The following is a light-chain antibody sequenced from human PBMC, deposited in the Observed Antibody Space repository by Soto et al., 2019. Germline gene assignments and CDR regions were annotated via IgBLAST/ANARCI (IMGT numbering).Light chain of an antibody. CDR3: ETWDSSLSAAV. Sequence: QSVLTQPPSGSAGPGQKVAISCSGSSPNIGNDYVSWYQQLPGTAPKLLIYENNKRPSGIPDRFSGSKSGTSATLGITGLQSGDKADYYCETWDSSLSAAVFGGGTQLTVL. V-gene: IGLV1-51*02. CDR1: SPNIGNDY. CDR2: ENN. J-gene: IGLJ7*01.